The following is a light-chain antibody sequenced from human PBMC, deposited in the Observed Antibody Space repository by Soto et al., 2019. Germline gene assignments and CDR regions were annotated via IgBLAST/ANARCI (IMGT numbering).Light chain of an antibody. Sequence: ALTQPASVSGSPGQSITISCTGTSSDVGSYNLVSWYQQHPGKAPKLMIYEVSKRPSGVSNRFSGSKSGNTASLTISGLQAEDEADYYCCSYAGSSTPYVFGTGTKVTV. CDR2: EVS. J-gene: IGLJ1*01. CDR1: SSDVGSYNL. CDR3: CSYAGSSTPYV. V-gene: IGLV2-23*02.